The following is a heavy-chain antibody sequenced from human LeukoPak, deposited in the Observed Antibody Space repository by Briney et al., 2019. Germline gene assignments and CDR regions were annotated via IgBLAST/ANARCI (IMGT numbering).Heavy chain of an antibody. V-gene: IGHV1-18*01. D-gene: IGHD4-11*01. Sequence: SVTVSCKASGYTFTSYGMSWVRQAPGQGVEWMGWISADSGKTNYAEKLQGRVTMTTDTSTSTAYMELRSLRSDDTAVYYCARAVPYSNYVNYYAMDVWGQGTTVTVSS. CDR1: GYTFTSYG. J-gene: IGHJ6*02. CDR2: ISADSGKT. CDR3: ARAVPYSNYVNYYAMDV.